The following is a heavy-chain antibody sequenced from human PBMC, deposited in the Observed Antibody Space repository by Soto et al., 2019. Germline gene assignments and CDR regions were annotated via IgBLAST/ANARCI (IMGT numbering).Heavy chain of an antibody. V-gene: IGHV4-38-2*01. Sequence: SETLSLTCAVSGYSISSGYYWGWIRQPPGKGLEWIGSMFHSGSTYYNPSLKSRVTISVDTSKNQFSLKLSSVTAADTAVYYCARGHIVVVPTVGWFDPWGHGTLVTVSS. J-gene: IGHJ5*02. CDR1: GYSISSGYY. CDR3: ARGHIVVVPTVGWFDP. D-gene: IGHD2-2*01. CDR2: MFHSGST.